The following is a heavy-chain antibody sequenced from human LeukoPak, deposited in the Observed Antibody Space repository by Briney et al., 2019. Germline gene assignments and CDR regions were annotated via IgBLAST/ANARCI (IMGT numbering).Heavy chain of an antibody. CDR2: ISYDGSNK. D-gene: IGHD3-3*01. Sequence: GGSRRLSGAASGFTFISYAMHWVGRAPGKGRGGVAFISYDGSNKYYADSVKGRFTISRDNSKNTLYLQMNSLRAEDTAVYYCAKARSPGVLANWFDPWGQGTLVTVSS. V-gene: IGHV3-30-3*01. CDR3: AKARSPGVLANWFDP. CDR1: GFTFISYA. J-gene: IGHJ5*02.